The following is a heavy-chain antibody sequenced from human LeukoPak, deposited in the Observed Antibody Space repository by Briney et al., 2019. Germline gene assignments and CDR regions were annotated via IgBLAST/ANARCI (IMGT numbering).Heavy chain of an antibody. CDR2: IFPILGIA. D-gene: IGHD2-21*02. J-gene: IGHJ4*02. Sequence: ASVKVSCKASGGTFSSYAISWVRQAPGQGLEWMGRIFPILGIANYAQKFQGRVTITADKSTSTAYMELSSLRSEDTAEYYCARVGVTAISPLDYWGQGTLVTVSS. CDR1: GGTFSSYA. V-gene: IGHV1-69*04. CDR3: ARVGVTAISPLDY.